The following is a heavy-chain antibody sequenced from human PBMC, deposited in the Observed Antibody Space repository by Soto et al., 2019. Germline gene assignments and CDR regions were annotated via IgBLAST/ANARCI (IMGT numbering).Heavy chain of an antibody. Sequence: GASVKVSCKASGGTFSSYAISWVRQAPGQGLEWMGGIIPIFGTANYAQKFQGRVTITADESTSTAYMELSSLRSEDTAVYYCARDYDSSGYSAHDAFDIWGQGTMVTVS. CDR1: GGTFSSYA. V-gene: IGHV1-69*13. CDR3: ARDYDSSGYSAHDAFDI. J-gene: IGHJ3*02. CDR2: IIPIFGTA. D-gene: IGHD3-22*01.